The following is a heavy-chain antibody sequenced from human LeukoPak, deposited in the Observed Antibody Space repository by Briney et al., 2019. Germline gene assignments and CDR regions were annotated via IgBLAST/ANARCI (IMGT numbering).Heavy chain of an antibody. CDR3: ARVSPLIAVAGDFDY. V-gene: IGHV3-30*02. Sequence: PGGSLRLSCAASGFTFSSYGMHWVRQAPGKGLEWVAFIRYDGSNKYYADSVKGRFTISRDNSKNTLYLQMNSLRAEDTAVYYCARVSPLIAVAGDFDYWGQGTLVTVSS. CDR1: GFTFSSYG. D-gene: IGHD6-19*01. CDR2: IRYDGSNK. J-gene: IGHJ4*02.